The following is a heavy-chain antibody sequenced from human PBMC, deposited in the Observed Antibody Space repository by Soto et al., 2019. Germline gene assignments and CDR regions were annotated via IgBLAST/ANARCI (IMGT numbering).Heavy chain of an antibody. V-gene: IGHV4-59*13. CDR1: GDSISSFY. J-gene: IGHJ4*02. CDR2: IYYSGST. CDR3: ARTYGDCFDY. Sequence: SETLSLTCTVSGDSISSFYWSWIRQPPGKGLEWIGYIYYSGSTNYNPSLKSRVTISVDTSKNQFSLKLSSVTAADTAVYYCARTYGDCFDYWGQGTLVTVSS. D-gene: IGHD4-17*01.